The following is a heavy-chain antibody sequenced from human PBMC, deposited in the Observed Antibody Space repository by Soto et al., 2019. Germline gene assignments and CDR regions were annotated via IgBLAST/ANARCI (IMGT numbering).Heavy chain of an antibody. J-gene: IGHJ4*02. Sequence: EVQLVESGGGLVQPGGSLRLSCAASGFTFSSYGMSWVRQAPGKGLEWVANIKQDGSEKYYVDSVKGRFTISRDNAKNSLYLQMNSLRAEDTAVYYCARENLWSLDSWGQGTLVTVSS. CDR2: IKQDGSEK. CDR1: GFTFSSYG. V-gene: IGHV3-7*01. D-gene: IGHD3-10*01. CDR3: ARENLWSLDS.